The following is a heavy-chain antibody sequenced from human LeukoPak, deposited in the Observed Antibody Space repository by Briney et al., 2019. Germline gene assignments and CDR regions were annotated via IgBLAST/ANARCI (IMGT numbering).Heavy chain of an antibody. CDR1: GYTFTGYY. CDR3: ARDPERNSLLDN. Sequence: ASVKVSCKASGYTFTGYYIHWVRQAPGQGLEWMGWINPTTGGTNYAQKFQGRVTMTRDTSISTAYMELSTMRSDDTAVYYCARDPERNSLLDNWXXGTXVXVSX. D-gene: IGHD1-14*01. J-gene: IGHJ4*01. CDR2: INPTTGGT. V-gene: IGHV1-2*02.